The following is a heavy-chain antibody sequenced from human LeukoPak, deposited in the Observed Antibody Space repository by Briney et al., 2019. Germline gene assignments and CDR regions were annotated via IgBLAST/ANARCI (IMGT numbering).Heavy chain of an antibody. Sequence: PSETLSLTCAVSGGSISSSNWWSWVRQPPGKGLEGIGEIYHSGGTNYNPSLKSRVTISVDKSKHQFSLKLSSVTAADTAVYYCARGGYCSGGSCDAFYYYYYMDVWGKGTAVTVSS. CDR3: ARGGYCSGGSCDAFYYYYYMDV. CDR1: GGSISSSNW. V-gene: IGHV4-4*02. D-gene: IGHD2-15*01. J-gene: IGHJ6*03. CDR2: IYHSGGT.